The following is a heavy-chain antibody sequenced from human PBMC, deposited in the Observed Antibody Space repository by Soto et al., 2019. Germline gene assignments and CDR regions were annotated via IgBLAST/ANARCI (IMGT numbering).Heavy chain of an antibody. Sequence: TLSLTCTVSGGSISSGDYYWSWIRQPPGKGLEWIGYIYYSGSTYYNPSLKSRVTISVDTSKNQFSLKLSSVTAADTAVYNCARGSSYYDSSGYYYYGMDVWGQGTTVTVSS. CDR3: ARGSSYYDSSGYYYYGMDV. D-gene: IGHD3-22*01. CDR2: IYYSGST. J-gene: IGHJ6*02. CDR1: GGSISSGDYY. V-gene: IGHV4-30-4*01.